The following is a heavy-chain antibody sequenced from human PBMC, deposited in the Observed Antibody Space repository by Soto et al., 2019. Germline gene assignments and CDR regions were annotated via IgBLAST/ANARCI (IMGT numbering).Heavy chain of an antibody. V-gene: IGHV1-3*01. CDR3: ARDRRPIAAAGTADY. J-gene: IGHJ4*02. CDR2: INAGNGNT. D-gene: IGHD6-13*01. Sequence: ASVKVSCKASGYTFTSYAMHWVRQAPGQRLEWMGWINAGNGNTKYSQKFQGRVTITRDTSASTAYMELSSLRSEDTAVYYCARDRRPIAAAGTADYWGQGTLVTVSS. CDR1: GYTFTSYA.